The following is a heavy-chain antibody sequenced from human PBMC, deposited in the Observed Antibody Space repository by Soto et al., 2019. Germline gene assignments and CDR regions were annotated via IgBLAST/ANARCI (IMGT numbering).Heavy chain of an antibody. CDR1: GFTFSSYA. V-gene: IGHV3-30-3*01. CDR2: ISYDGSNK. Sequence: QVQLVESGGGVVQPGRSLRLSCAASGFTFSSYAMHWVRQAPGKGLEWVAVISYDGSNKYYADSVKGRFTISRDNSKNTLYLQMNSLRAEDPVVYYCAREPEYYDFWSGYDESYYYGLDVWGQGTPVTVSS. D-gene: IGHD3-3*01. J-gene: IGHJ6*02. CDR3: AREPEYYDFWSGYDESYYYGLDV.